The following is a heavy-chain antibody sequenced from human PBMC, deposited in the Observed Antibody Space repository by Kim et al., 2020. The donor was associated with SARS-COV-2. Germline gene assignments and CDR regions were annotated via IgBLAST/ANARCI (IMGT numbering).Heavy chain of an antibody. D-gene: IGHD5-12*01. CDR3: TTGANH. J-gene: IGHJ5*02. V-gene: IGHV3-15*01. CDR2: IKSKSDGGTT. Sequence: GGSLRLSWAASGFIFTNACMSWVRQAPGKGLEWVGRIKSKSDGGTTDYAATVKGRFTISRDDSKNTLYLQMNSLKTEDTAMYYCTTGANHWGQGTLVTVSS. CDR1: GFIFTNAC.